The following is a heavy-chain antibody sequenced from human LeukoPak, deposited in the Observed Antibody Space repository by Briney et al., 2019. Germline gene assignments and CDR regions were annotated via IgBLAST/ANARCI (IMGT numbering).Heavy chain of an antibody. Sequence: PGGSLRLSCAASGFTFDSYAMSWVRLAPGKGLEWVSAISSTGAGTYYADSVKGRFTISRDNSKNTLYLQMNGLRAEDTAVYYCAKGGIYAFDYWGQGTLVTVSS. J-gene: IGHJ4*02. D-gene: IGHD2-21*01. CDR1: GFTFDSYA. CDR3: AKGGIYAFDY. CDR2: ISSTGAGT. V-gene: IGHV3-23*01.